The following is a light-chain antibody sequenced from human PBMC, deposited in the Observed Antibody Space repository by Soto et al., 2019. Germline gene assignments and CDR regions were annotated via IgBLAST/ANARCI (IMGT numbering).Light chain of an antibody. CDR3: QQYENYWT. Sequence: DIQMTQSPSTLSATAGDRVTITFRASQSISSWLAWYQQKPGKAPKLLIYDASNLESGVPSRFSGSGSGKEFTLTISNLQPDDIATYYCQQYENYWTFGQGTKVDIK. V-gene: IGKV1-5*01. J-gene: IGKJ1*01. CDR2: DAS. CDR1: QSISSW.